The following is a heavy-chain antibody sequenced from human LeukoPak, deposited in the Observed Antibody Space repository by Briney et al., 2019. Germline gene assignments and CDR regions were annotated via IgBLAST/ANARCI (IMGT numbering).Heavy chain of an antibody. V-gene: IGHV4-59*08. CDR3: ARQSSDFWSGYYYYYGMDV. J-gene: IGHJ6*02. Sequence: SETLSLTCTVSGGSISSYYWSWIRQPPGKGLEWTGYIYYSGSTNYSPSLKSRVTISVDTSKNQFSLKLSSVTAADTAVYYCARQSSDFWSGYYYYYGMDVWGQGTTVTVSS. D-gene: IGHD3-3*01. CDR2: IYYSGST. CDR1: GGSISSYY.